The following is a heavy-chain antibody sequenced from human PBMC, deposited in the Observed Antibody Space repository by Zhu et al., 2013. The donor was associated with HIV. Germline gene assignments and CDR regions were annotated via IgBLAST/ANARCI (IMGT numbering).Heavy chain of an antibody. D-gene: IGHD7-27*01. V-gene: IGHV1-2*02. CDR3: ARVFGTWGHFDF. Sequence: SGTEVKKPGSSVRISCKTSGYIFSTYYINWVRQVPGQGLEWMGWVNPNAGGTHYAQAFQGRVTMTRDTSTNTAYMELNSLTSDDTAVYFCARVFGTWGHFDFWGQGTLVTVSS. J-gene: IGHJ4*02. CDR1: GYIFSTYY. CDR2: VNPNAGGT.